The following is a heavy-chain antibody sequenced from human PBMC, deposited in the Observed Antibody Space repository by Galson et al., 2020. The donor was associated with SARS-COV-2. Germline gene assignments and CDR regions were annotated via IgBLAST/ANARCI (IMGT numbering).Heavy chain of an antibody. CDR2: INHSGST. CDR3: GRGSEAGYYFDY. V-gene: IGHV4-34*01. D-gene: IGHD6-19*01. CDR1: GGSFSGYY. Sequence: SETLSLTCAVYGGSFSGYYWSWIRQPPGKGLEWIGEINHSGSTNYNPSLKSRVTISVDTSKNQFSLKLSSVTAADTAVYYCGRGSEAGYYFDYWGQGTLVTVSS. J-gene: IGHJ4*02.